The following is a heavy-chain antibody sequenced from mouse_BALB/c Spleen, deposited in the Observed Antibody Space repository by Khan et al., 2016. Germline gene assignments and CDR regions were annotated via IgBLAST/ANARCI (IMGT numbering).Heavy chain of an antibody. Sequence: VRLQQSGAELVKPGASVKLSCTASGFNIKDTYMHWVKQRPEQGLEWIGRIDPANGNTKYDPKFQGKATITADTSSNTAYLQLSSLTSEDPAVYYCARSPFYYGNYYAMDYWGQGTSVTVSS. J-gene: IGHJ4*01. CDR3: ARSPFYYGNYYAMDY. D-gene: IGHD1-1*01. V-gene: IGHV14-3*02. CDR2: IDPANGNT. CDR1: GFNIKDTY.